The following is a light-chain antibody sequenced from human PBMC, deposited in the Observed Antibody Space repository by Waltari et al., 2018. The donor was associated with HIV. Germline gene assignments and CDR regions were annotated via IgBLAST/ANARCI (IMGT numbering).Light chain of an antibody. V-gene: IGLV2-14*03. CDR1: NDDIGSYIY. Sequence: QSVLTQPASVSGSPGQSITISCTGTNDDIGSYIYVSWYQQPPGKAPKLLMYDVSSRPSGVSDRFSGSKSGHTASLTISGIQTEDEAHYYCTSYTSLTTVVFGGGTKLTVL. CDR2: DVS. CDR3: TSYTSLTTVV. J-gene: IGLJ2*01.